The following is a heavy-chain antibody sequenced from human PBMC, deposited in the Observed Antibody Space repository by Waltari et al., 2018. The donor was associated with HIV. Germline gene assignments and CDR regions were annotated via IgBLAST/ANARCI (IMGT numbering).Heavy chain of an antibody. CDR1: GFTFRDYG. D-gene: IGHD6-6*01. J-gene: IGHJ4*02. Sequence: QVPLLESGGGVVQPGRPLSASCDVSGFTFRDYGSLWVRQAPGRGLEWVALISYDGRNKYYAESVKGRFTLSRDNAKNTLFLQMNSLRAEDTAVYYCAKEDFEYGSSSHLGYWGQGTLVTVSS. CDR3: AKEDFEYGSSSHLGY. CDR2: ISYDGRNK. V-gene: IGHV3-30*18.